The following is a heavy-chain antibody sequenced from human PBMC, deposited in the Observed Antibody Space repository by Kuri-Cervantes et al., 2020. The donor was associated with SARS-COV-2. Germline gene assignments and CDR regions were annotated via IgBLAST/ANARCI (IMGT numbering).Heavy chain of an antibody. Sequence: GGSLRLSCAASGFNFDNYAMYWVRQAPGKGLEWVSGVSDDGATTYYADSVKGRFTISRDNAKNTLYLQMNSLKTEDTAVYYCTTELRYYYDSSGYQFDYWGQGTLVTVSS. CDR2: VSDDGATT. V-gene: IGHV3-23*01. CDR3: TTELRYYYDSSGYQFDY. D-gene: IGHD3-22*01. CDR1: GFNFDNYA. J-gene: IGHJ4*02.